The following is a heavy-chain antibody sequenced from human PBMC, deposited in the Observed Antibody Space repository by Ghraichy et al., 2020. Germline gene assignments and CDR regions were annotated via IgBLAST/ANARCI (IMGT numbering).Heavy chain of an antibody. Sequence: SETLSLTCAVYGGSFSDYFWSWIRQPPGKGLEWIGEINHSGSTNYNPSLRSRVTISLDTSKNQFSLKLSSVTAADTAVYYCARVNMHITIFGIIITPPYFDYWCQGTRVTVSS. V-gene: IGHV4-34*01. CDR2: INHSGST. CDR1: GGSFSDYF. J-gene: IGHJ4*02. CDR3: ARVNMHITIFGIIITPPYFDY. D-gene: IGHD3-3*01.